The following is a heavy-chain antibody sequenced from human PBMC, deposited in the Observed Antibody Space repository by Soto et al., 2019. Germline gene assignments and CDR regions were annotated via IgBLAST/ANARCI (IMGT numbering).Heavy chain of an antibody. CDR2: IYTSGST. V-gene: IGHV4-61*05. CDR3: ARAVPGRVGTNGVFTYYYGSGSYHFDY. Sequence: SETLSLTCTVTGDSISSRSYYWGWIRQPPGKGLEWIGRIYTSGSTNYNPSLKSRVTMSVDTSKNQFSLKLSSVTAADTAVYYCARAVPGRVGTNGVFTYYYGSGSYHFDYWGQGTLVTVSS. J-gene: IGHJ4*02. CDR1: GDSISSRSYY. D-gene: IGHD3-10*01.